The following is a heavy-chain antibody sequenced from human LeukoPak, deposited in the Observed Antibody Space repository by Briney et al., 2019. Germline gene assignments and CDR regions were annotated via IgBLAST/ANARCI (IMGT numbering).Heavy chain of an antibody. CDR2: IGANNGHT. CDR3: ARGCSGGSCNGMDV. CDR1: GYTFTSFV. D-gene: IGHD2-15*01. V-gene: IGHV1-18*01. Sequence: ASVKVSCKASGYTFTSFVISWVRQAPGQGLARMGWIGANNGHTNYAPNLQGRVTMTTDTSTSTAYRELSNLRSEDTAVYYCARGCSGGSCNGMDVWGQGTTVTVSS. J-gene: IGHJ6*02.